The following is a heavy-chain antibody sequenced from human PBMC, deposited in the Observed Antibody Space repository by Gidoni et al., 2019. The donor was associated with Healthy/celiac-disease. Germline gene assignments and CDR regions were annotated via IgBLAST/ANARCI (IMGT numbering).Heavy chain of an antibody. Sequence: QVQLVQSGAEVKKPGPSVKVSCKASGYTFTGYYMHWVRQAPGQGLEWMGWINPNSGGTNYAQKFQGRVTMTRDTSISTAYMELSRLRSDDTAVYYCARGSFGVVILSYYYMDVWGKGTTVTVSS. J-gene: IGHJ6*03. D-gene: IGHD3-3*01. V-gene: IGHV1-2*02. CDR2: INPNSGGT. CDR3: ARGSFGVVILSYYYMDV. CDR1: GYTFTGYY.